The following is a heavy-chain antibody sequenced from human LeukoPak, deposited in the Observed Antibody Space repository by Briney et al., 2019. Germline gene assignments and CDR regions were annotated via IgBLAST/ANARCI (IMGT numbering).Heavy chain of an antibody. CDR3: AREPKLGYSYGYDY. D-gene: IGHD5-18*01. CDR2: IKQDGSEK. V-gene: IGHV3-7*01. J-gene: IGHJ4*02. CDR1: GFTFSSYR. Sequence: PGGSLRLSCAASGFTFSSYRMSWVRQAPGKGLEWVANIKQDGSEKYYVDSVKGRFTISRDNAKNSLYLQMNSLRAEDTAVYYCAREPKLGYSYGYDYWGQGTLVTVSS.